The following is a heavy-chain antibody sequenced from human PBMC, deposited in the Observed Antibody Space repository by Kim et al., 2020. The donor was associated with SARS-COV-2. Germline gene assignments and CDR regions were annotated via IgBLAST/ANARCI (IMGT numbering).Heavy chain of an antibody. CDR3: AKGDCSSSTCYTAAS. V-gene: IGHV3-23*01. J-gene: IGHJ5*02. D-gene: IGHD2-2*02. Sequence: SGKGRFTISRDNSKNTLYLQMNSLRADDTAVYYCAKGDCSSSTCYTAASWGRGTLVTVSS.